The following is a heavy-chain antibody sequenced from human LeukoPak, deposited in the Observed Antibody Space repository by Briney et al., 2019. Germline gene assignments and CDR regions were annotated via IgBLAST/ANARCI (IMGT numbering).Heavy chain of an antibody. CDR1: GFTFSSYA. V-gene: IGHV3-23*01. CDR2: ISGSGGST. J-gene: IGHJ4*02. D-gene: IGHD3-22*01. CDR3: AKMGNYYESSAYLDY. Sequence: GGSLRLSCAASGFTFSSYAMSWVRQAPGKGLEWVSAISGSGGSTYYADSVKGRFTISRDNSKNTLDLHMNSLRAEDTAVYYCAKMGNYYESSAYLDYWGQGTLVTVSS.